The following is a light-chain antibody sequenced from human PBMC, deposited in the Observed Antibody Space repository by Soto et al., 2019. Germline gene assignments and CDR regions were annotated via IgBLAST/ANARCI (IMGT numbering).Light chain of an antibody. J-gene: IGLJ1*01. CDR1: SSDVGGYNY. V-gene: IGLV2-14*01. CDR2: DVT. Sequence: QSVLTQPASVSGSPGQSITISCTGTSSDVGGYNYVSWYQQHPGKAPKLMIYDVTNRPSGISNRFSGSKSGNTASLTISGLQAVDEADYYCSSYPSTRTYFFGTGTKVTVL. CDR3: SSYPSTRTYF.